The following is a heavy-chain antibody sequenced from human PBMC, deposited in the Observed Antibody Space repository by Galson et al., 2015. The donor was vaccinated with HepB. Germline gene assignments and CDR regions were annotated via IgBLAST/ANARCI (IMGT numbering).Heavy chain of an antibody. CDR2: ISYDGSNK. CDR3: ARECERHSSGWLRFDAFDI. Sequence: SLRLSCAASGFTFSSYAMHWVRQAPGKGLEWVAVISYDGSNKYYADSVKGRFTISRDNSKNTLYLQMNSLRAEDTAVYYCARECERHSSGWLRFDAFDIRGQGTLVTVSS. CDR1: GFTFSSYA. V-gene: IGHV3-30*04. J-gene: IGHJ4*02. D-gene: IGHD6-19*01.